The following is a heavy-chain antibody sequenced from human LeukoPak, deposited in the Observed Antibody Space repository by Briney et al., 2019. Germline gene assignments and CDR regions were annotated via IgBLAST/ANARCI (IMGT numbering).Heavy chain of an antibody. J-gene: IGHJ5*02. CDR2: IYYSGNT. V-gene: IGHV4-59*01. Sequence: SETLSLTCTVSGGSITSYYWSWIRQSPGKRLEWIGYIYYSGNTIYNPSLKSRVTISVDTSKNQFSLKLSSVTAADTAVYYCARDGVYNWFDPWGQGTLVTVSS. CDR1: GGSITSYY. D-gene: IGHD3-10*01. CDR3: ARDGVYNWFDP.